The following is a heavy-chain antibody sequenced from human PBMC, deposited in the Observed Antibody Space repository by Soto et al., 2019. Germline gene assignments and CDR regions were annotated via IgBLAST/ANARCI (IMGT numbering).Heavy chain of an antibody. CDR2: ISAYNGNT. CDR3: ARDRDFWSCYLGFDY. CDR1: GYTFTSYG. D-gene: IGHD3-3*01. J-gene: IGHJ4*02. V-gene: IGHV1-18*01. Sequence: ASVKVSCKASGYTFTSYGISWVRQAPGQGLEWMGWISAYNGNTNYAQKLQGRVTMTTDTSTSTAYMELRSLRSDDTAVYYCARDRDFWSCYLGFDYWGQGTLVTVSS.